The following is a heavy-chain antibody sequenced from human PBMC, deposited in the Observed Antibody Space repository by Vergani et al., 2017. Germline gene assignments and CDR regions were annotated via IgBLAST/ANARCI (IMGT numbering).Heavy chain of an antibody. V-gene: IGHV3-11*06. CDR1: GFTFSDYY. CDR2: ISSSSSYT. Sequence: QVQLVESGGGLVKPGGSLRLSCAASGFTFSDYYMSWIRQAPGKGLEWVSYISSSSSYTNYADSVKGRFTISRANAKNSLYLQMNSQRAEDTAVYYCARDRFSGVLEMATKEYNWFDPWGQGTLVTVSS. CDR3: ARDRFSGVLEMATKEYNWFDP. J-gene: IGHJ5*02. D-gene: IGHD5-24*01.